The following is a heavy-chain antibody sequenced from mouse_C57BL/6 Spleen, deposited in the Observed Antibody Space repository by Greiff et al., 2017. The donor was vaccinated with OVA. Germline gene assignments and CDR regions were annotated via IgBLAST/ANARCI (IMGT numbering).Heavy chain of an antibody. Sequence: QVHVKQPGAELVKPGASVKLSCKASGYTFTSYWMHWVKQRPGQGLEWIGMIHPNSGSTNYNEKFKSKATLTVDKSSSTAYMQLSSLTSEDSAVYYCAREYYGTPFDYWGQGTTLTVSS. D-gene: IGHD1-1*01. CDR1: GYTFTSYW. J-gene: IGHJ2*01. V-gene: IGHV1-64*01. CDR3: AREYYGTPFDY. CDR2: IHPNSGST.